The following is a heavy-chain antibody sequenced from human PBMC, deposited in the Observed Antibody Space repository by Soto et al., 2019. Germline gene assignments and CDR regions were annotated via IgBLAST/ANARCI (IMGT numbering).Heavy chain of an antibody. D-gene: IGHD1-26*01. V-gene: IGHV3-33*01. CDR3: AREEELLHFDY. CDR1: GFTFSSYG. J-gene: IGHJ4*02. CDR2: IWYDGSNK. Sequence: PVGSLRLSCAASGFTFSSYGMHWVRQAPGKGLEWVAVIWYDGSNKYYADSVKGRFTISRDNSKNTLYLQMNSLRAEDTAVYYCAREEELLHFDYWGQGTLVTVSS.